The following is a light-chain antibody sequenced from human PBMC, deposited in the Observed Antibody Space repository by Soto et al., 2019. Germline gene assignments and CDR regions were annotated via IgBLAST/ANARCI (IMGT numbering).Light chain of an antibody. Sequence: EIVLTQSPATLSLSPGEGATLSCRASQSISTHLAWYQQRPGQAPRLLIYDASNRATGIPARFSGSGSGTDFTLTINSLEPEDFAVYYCQQRSDWPPWTFGQGNKVEIK. CDR2: DAS. V-gene: IGKV3-11*01. CDR3: QQRSDWPPWT. CDR1: QSISTH. J-gene: IGKJ1*01.